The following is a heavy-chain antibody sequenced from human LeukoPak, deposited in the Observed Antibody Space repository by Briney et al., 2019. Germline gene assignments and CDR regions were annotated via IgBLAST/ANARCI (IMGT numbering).Heavy chain of an antibody. J-gene: IGHJ4*02. Sequence: GASVKVSCKASGYTFTAYYLHWVRQAPGQGLEWMAFIDPKNGGPNYGQKFQGRVTMTMDASISTAYMELSRLRSDDTAVYYCATYYYDNSRYYCDYWGQGTLVTVSS. CDR3: ATYYYDNSRYYCDY. CDR2: IDPKNGGP. CDR1: GYTFTAYY. D-gene: IGHD3-22*01. V-gene: IGHV1-2*02.